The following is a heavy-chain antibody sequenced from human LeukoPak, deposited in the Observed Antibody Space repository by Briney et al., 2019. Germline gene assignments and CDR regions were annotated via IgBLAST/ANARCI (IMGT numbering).Heavy chain of an antibody. CDR1: EFTFSVYE. D-gene: IGHD1-26*01. Sequence: GGSLRFSCAASEFTFSVYEMNWVRQAPGKGLEWVSGINWNGGRAGHADSVKGRFTISRDNAKNSLFLQMNSLRAEDTALFYCARDRGGSYMYLQHWGQGTLVTVSS. V-gene: IGHV3-20*04. CDR2: INWNGGRA. CDR3: ARDRGGSYMYLQH. J-gene: IGHJ1*01.